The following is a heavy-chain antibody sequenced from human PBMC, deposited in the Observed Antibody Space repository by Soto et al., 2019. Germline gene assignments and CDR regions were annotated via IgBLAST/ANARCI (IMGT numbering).Heavy chain of an antibody. Sequence: QVQLQQWGTGLLKPSETLSLHCAVYGESLRGYYWSWIRQTPAMGLEWIGEINHRGTTNHDSSLKRRAIISIDTSKNQVSLRLNYVTAADTAVYYCARGYPRSILSTSLTTSYWFDSWGQGTVVTVSS. CDR2: INHRGTT. CDR1: GESLRGYY. J-gene: IGHJ5*01. D-gene: IGHD2-21*01. CDR3: ARGYPRSILSTSLTTSYWFDS. V-gene: IGHV4-34*04.